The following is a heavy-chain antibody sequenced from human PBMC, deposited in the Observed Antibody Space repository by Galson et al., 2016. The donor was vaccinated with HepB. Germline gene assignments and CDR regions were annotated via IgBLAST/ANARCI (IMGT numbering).Heavy chain of an antibody. D-gene: IGHD4-23*01. V-gene: IGHV4-59*01. CDR1: GGSISSYY. CDR2: IYYSGST. J-gene: IGHJ6*03. Sequence: SETLSLTCTVSGGSISSYYWSWIRQPPGKGLEWIGYIYYSGSTNYNPSLKSRVTISVDTSKKHFSLKLSSVTAADTAVYYCARYGGNSVYYYMDVWGKGTTVTVSS. CDR3: ARYGGNSVYYYMDV.